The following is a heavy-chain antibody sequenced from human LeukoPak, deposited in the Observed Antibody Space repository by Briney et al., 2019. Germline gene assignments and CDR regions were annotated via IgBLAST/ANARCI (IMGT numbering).Heavy chain of an antibody. J-gene: IGHJ4*02. Sequence: PGGSLRLSCAASGFTVSTNHVSWVRLAPGKGLEWVSIIYTAGSTFYADSVKGRFTISRDNAKNSLYLQMNSLRAEDTAVYYCARGLRNTILGGDYYWGQGTLVTVSS. V-gene: IGHV3-53*01. CDR1: GFTVSTNH. CDR3: ARGLRNTILGGDYY. CDR2: IYTAGST. D-gene: IGHD3-3*01.